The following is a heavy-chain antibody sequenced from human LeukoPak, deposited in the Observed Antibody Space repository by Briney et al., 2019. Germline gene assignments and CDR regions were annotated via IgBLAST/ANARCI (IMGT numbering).Heavy chain of an antibody. Sequence: PSETLSLTCAVYGGSFSGYYWSWIRQPPGKGLEWIGEINHSGSTNYNPSLKSRVTISVDTSKNQFSLKLSSVTAADTAVYYCARRGQYSYVYWGQGTLVTVSS. CDR2: INHSGST. CDR1: GGSFSGYY. V-gene: IGHV4-34*01. D-gene: IGHD5-18*01. J-gene: IGHJ4*02. CDR3: ARRGQYSYVY.